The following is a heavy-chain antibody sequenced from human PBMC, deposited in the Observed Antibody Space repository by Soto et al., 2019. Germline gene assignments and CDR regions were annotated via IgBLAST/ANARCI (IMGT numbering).Heavy chain of an antibody. CDR3: AREGYDSSGYYST. CDR1: GGSFSGYY. J-gene: IGHJ5*02. V-gene: IGHV4-34*01. CDR2: INHSGST. Sequence: PSETLSLTCAVYGGSFSGYYWSWIRQPPGKGLEWIGEINHSGSTNYNPSLKSRVTISVDTSKNQFSLKLSSVTAADTAVYYCAREGYDSSGYYSTWGQGTPVTVSS. D-gene: IGHD3-22*01.